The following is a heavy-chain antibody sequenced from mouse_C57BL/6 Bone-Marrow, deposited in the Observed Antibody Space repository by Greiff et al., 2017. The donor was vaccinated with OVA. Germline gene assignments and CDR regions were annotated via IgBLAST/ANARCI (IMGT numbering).Heavy chain of an antibody. J-gene: IGHJ3*01. Sequence: EVKLQESGPGLVKPSQSLSLTCSVTGYSITSGYYWNWIRQFPGNKLEWMGYISYDGSNNYNPSLKNRISITRDTSKNQFFLKLNSVTTEDTATYYCAREDSLFAYWGQGTLVTVSA. CDR3: AREDSLFAY. CDR2: ISYDGSN. V-gene: IGHV3-6*01. CDR1: GYSITSGYY.